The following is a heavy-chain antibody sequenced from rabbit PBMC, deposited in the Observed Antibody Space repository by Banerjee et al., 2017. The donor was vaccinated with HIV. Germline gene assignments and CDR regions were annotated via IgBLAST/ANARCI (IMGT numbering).Heavy chain of an antibody. D-gene: IGHD5-1*01. CDR3: SRGAGSNGFEL. V-gene: IGHV1S45*01. J-gene: IGHJ3*01. CDR2: IGTSSGST. CDR1: GFSFSGGYY. Sequence: QEQLVESGGGLVQPEGSLTLTCTASGFSFSGGYYMCWVRQAPGKGLEWIACIGTSSGSTWYASWAKGRFTISKTSSTTVTLQMTSLTDADTATYFCSRGAGSNGFELWGQGTLVTVS.